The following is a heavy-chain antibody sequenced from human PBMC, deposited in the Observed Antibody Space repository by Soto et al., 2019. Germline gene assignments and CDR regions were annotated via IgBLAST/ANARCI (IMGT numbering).Heavy chain of an antibody. CDR1: TYSISSGFF. Sequence: PSETLSLTCSVSTYSISSGFFWGWIRQPPGKGLEWIGSIFHTGDTYYNPSLKSRITMSVDTSRNQFSLKLTSLTAADTAVYYCARDTNSLDPWGQGTLVT. D-gene: IGHD1-1*01. J-gene: IGHJ5*02. V-gene: IGHV4-38-2*02. CDR2: IFHTGDT. CDR3: ARDTNSLDP.